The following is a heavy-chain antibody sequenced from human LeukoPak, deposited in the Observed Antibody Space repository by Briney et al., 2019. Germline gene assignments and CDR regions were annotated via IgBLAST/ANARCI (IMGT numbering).Heavy chain of an antibody. D-gene: IGHD6-19*01. V-gene: IGHV1-2*06. J-gene: IGHJ4*02. CDR3: ASRWSIAVAGSGDDFDY. CDR1: GYTFTGYY. CDR2: IIPNSGGT. Sequence: ASVKVSCKASGYTFTGYYMHWVRQAPGHGFEWMGRIIPNSGGTNYAQKFQGRVTMTRDTSISTAYMELSRLRSDDTAVYYCASRWSIAVAGSGDDFDYWGQGTLVTVSS.